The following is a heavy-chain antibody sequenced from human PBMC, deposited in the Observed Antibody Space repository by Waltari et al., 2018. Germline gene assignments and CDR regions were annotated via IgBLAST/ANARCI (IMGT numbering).Heavy chain of an antibody. V-gene: IGHV1-8*01. CDR3: AIQIAVAGPGLYYGMDV. J-gene: IGHJ6*02. Sequence: QVQLVQSGAEVKKPGASVKVSCKASGYTFTSYDINWVRQATGQGLEWMGWMNPNSGNTDYAQKFQGRVTMTRNTSISTAYMELSSLRSEDTAVYYCAIQIAVAGPGLYYGMDVWGQGTTVTVSS. CDR2: MNPNSGNT. CDR1: GYTFTSYD. D-gene: IGHD6-19*01.